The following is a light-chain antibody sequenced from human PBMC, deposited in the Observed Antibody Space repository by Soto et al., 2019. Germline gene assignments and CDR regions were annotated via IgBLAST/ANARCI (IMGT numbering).Light chain of an antibody. V-gene: IGKV1-39*01. CDR1: QSISSY. CDR3: QQRYSSPFT. Sequence: DIQMTQSTSSLSASVGDRVTITCRASQSISSYLNWYQQKPGKAPNLLIYAASSLQSGVPSKFSGSGSGTDFTLTISSLQPEDFATYYCQQRYSSPFTFGPGTKVDIK. CDR2: AAS. J-gene: IGKJ3*01.